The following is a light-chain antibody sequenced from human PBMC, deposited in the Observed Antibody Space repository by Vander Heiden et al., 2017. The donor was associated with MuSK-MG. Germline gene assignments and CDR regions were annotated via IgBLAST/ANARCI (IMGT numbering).Light chain of an antibody. Sequence: SYVLTQPPSVSVAPGQTARITCGGNNIGGKSVHWYQQRPGQAPVLVAYDDSDRPSGIPERFSGSNSGNTATLTISRVEAGDEADYDCQVWDSSSDHSVFGGGTKLTVL. V-gene: IGLV3-21*02. CDR2: DDS. J-gene: IGLJ2*01. CDR3: QVWDSSSDHSV. CDR1: NIGGKS.